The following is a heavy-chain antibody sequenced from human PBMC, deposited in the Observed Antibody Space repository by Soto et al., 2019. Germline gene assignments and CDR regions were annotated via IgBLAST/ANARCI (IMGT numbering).Heavy chain of an antibody. Sequence: PSETLSLTCTVSGGSSSNPIYCWAWIRQPPGKGLEWIGSIFYNGNSYYNPSLKSRVTMSVDTSQNQFSLKLTSVTAADTAVYYCACLVKTPQPYYFASWGRGTLVTVSS. CDR2: IFYNGNS. CDR1: GGSSSNPIYC. J-gene: IGHJ4*01. D-gene: IGHD2-2*01. V-gene: IGHV4-39*01. CDR3: ACLVKTPQPYYFAS.